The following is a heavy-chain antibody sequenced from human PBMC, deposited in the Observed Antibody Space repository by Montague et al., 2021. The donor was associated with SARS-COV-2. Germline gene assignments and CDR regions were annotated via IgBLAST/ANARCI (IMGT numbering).Heavy chain of an antibody. V-gene: IGHV6-1*01. CDR2: TYYRSKWYS. CDR1: GDSVSSSSVA. J-gene: IGHJ6*02. CDR3: TSGREGNYNVMDV. D-gene: IGHD1-1*01. Sequence: CAISGDSVSSSSVAWSWIRQSPSRGLEWLGRTYYRSKWYSDYAPSVRGRLTVNPDASKNEFSLELNYVTPEDTAIYYCTSGREGNYNVMDVWGQGTTVTASS.